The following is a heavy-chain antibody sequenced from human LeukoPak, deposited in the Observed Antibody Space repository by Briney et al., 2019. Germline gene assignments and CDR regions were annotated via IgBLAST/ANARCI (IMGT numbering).Heavy chain of an antibody. CDR2: INHSGST. D-gene: IGHD3-22*01. Sequence: SETLSLTCAVYGGSFSGYYWSWIRQPPGRGLEWIGEINHSGSTNYNPSLKSRVTISVDTSKNQFSLKLSSVTAADTAVYYCARVRSRGLFDYWGQGTLVAVSS. CDR3: ARVRSRGLFDY. J-gene: IGHJ4*02. V-gene: IGHV4-34*01. CDR1: GGSFSGYY.